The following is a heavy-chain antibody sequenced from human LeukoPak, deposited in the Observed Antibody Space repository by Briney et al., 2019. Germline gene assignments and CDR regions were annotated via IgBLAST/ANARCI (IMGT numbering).Heavy chain of an antibody. J-gene: IGHJ4*02. CDR2: ISSSSSYI. CDR1: GFTFSSYA. Sequence: PGGSLRLSCAASGFTFSSYAMSWVRQAPGKGLEWVSSISSSSSYIYYADSVKGRFTISRDNAKNSLYLQMNSLRAEDTAVYYCASVYSDSSGYPLYWGQGTLVTVSS. V-gene: IGHV3-21*01. D-gene: IGHD3-22*01. CDR3: ASVYSDSSGYPLY.